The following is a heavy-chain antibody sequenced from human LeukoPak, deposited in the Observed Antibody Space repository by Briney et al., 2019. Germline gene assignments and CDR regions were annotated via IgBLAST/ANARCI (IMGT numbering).Heavy chain of an antibody. V-gene: IGHV3-23*01. CDR2: IRGSGGGT. J-gene: IGHJ4*02. CDR3: AKAGIGVVGYFDY. CDR1: GFTFNSYA. Sequence: GGSLRLSCAASGFTFNSYAMSWVRQAPGKGLEWVSAIRGSGGGTYYADSVKGRFTISRDNSKNTLYLQMNSLRDEDTDVYYCAKAGIGVVGYFDYWGQGTLVTVSS. D-gene: IGHD6-19*01.